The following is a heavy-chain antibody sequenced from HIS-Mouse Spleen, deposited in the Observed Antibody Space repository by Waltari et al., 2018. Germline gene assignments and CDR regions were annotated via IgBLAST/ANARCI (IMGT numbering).Heavy chain of an antibody. CDR2: IYYSGST. CDR3: AREIPYSSSWYDWYFDL. V-gene: IGHV4-39*07. D-gene: IGHD6-13*01. J-gene: IGHJ2*01. Sequence: QLQLQESGPGLVKPSATLSLTCTVSGCAISSSSSYWGWSRKPPGKGLEWIGSIYYSGSTYYNPSLKSRVTISVDTSKNQFSLKLSSVTAADTAVYYCAREIPYSSSWYDWYFDLWGRGTLVTVSS. CDR1: GCAISSSSSY.